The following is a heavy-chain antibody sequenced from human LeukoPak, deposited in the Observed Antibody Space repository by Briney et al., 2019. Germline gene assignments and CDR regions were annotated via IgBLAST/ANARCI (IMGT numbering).Heavy chain of an antibody. J-gene: IGHJ6*03. V-gene: IGHV4-39*07. CDR1: GGSISSSSYY. Sequence: SETLSLTCTVSGGSISSSSYYWGWIRQPPGKGLEWIGSIYYSGSTYYNPSLKSRVTISVDTSKNQFSLKLSSVTAADTAVYYCARGLVDYHDYHMDVWGKGTTVTISS. D-gene: IGHD3-10*01. CDR3: ARGLVDYHDYHMDV. CDR2: IYYSGST.